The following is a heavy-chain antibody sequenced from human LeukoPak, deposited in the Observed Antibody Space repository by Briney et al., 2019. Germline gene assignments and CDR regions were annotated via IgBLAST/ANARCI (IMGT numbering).Heavy chain of an antibody. D-gene: IGHD6-19*01. V-gene: IGHV3-9*02. J-gene: IGHJ4*02. CDR3: ARDSDYYSSGWSPWDY. Sequence: GGSLRLSCAASGFTSADYAMHWVRQTPGKGLEWVSGIYWNSGRTGYADSVKGRFTISRDNAKNSLYLQMKSLRAEDTALYYCARDSDYYSSGWSPWDYWGQGTLVTVSS. CDR1: GFTSADYA. CDR2: IYWNSGRT.